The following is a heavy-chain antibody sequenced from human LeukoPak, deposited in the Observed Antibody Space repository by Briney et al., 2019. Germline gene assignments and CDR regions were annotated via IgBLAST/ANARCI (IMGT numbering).Heavy chain of an antibody. D-gene: IGHD1-26*01. CDR2: ISFDGTDA. CDR3: ARGKGYGRSYYFDY. Sequence: PGGSLRLSCAASGFTFSSYAIHWVRQAPGKGLEWVAVISFDGTDAFYADSVKGRFTISRDNSRNTLYLQMNSLRAEDTAVYYCARGKGYGRSYYFDYWGQGTLVTVSS. V-gene: IGHV3-30*14. J-gene: IGHJ4*02. CDR1: GFTFSSYA.